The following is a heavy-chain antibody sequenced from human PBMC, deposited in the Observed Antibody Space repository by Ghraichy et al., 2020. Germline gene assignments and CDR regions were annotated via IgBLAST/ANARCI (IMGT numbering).Heavy chain of an antibody. CDR2: IKSKTDGGTT. V-gene: IGHV3-15*01. CDR1: GFTFSNAW. D-gene: IGHD5-18*01. CDR3: TTEVIQLWPPEGYNWFDP. J-gene: IGHJ5*02. Sequence: WGSLRLSCAASGFTFSNAWMSWVRQAPGKGLEWVGRIKSKTDGGTTDYAAPVKGRFTISRDDSKNTLYLQMNSLKTEDTAVYYCTTEVIQLWPPEGYNWFDPWGQGTLVTVSS.